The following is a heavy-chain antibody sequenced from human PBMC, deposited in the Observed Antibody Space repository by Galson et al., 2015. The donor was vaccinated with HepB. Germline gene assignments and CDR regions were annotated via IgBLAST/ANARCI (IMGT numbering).Heavy chain of an antibody. CDR3: ARGPKGYCSGGSCYPLFDY. CDR1: GYTFTSYA. D-gene: IGHD2-15*01. CDR2: INAGNGNT. V-gene: IGHV1-3*01. Sequence: SVKVSCKASGYTFTSYAMHWVRQAPGQRLEWMGWINAGNGNTKYSQKFQGRVTITRDTSASTAYMELSSLRSEDTAVYYCARGPKGYCSGGSCYPLFDYWGQGTLVTVSS. J-gene: IGHJ4*02.